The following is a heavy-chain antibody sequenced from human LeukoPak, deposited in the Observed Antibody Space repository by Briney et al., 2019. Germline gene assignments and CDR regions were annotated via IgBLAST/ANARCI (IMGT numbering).Heavy chain of an antibody. J-gene: IGHJ4*02. CDR3: ARAYGSGSYYTDD. Sequence: SETLSLTCTVSGGSISSSSYYWGWIRPPPGKGLEWIGSIYTSGRTNYNPSLKSRVTISGHTSKNQFSLKLTSATAADTAVYYCARAYGSGSYYTDDWGQGTLVTVSS. V-gene: IGHV4-39*07. D-gene: IGHD3-10*01. CDR1: GGSISSSSYY. CDR2: IYTSGRT.